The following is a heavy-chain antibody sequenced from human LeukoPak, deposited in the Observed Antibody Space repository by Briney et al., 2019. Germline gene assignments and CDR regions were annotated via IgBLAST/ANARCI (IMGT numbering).Heavy chain of an antibody. Sequence: GGSLRLSCAASGFTFSSYSINWVRQAPGKGLEWVSSISSRSSYIYYADSVKGRFTISRDNAKNSLYLQMNSLRAEDTAVYYCARVIRVYYGLDVWGRGTTVTVSS. CDR1: GFTFSSYS. J-gene: IGHJ6*02. D-gene: IGHD3-16*01. CDR2: ISSRSSYI. CDR3: ARVIRVYYGLDV. V-gene: IGHV3-21*01.